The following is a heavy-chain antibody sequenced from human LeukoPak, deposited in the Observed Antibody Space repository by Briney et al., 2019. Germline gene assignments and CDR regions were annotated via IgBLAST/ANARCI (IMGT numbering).Heavy chain of an antibody. J-gene: IGHJ5*02. D-gene: IGHD6-19*01. Sequence: RPGESLKISCKGSGYSFTSYWIGWVRQMPGKGLEWMGIIYPGDSDTRYSPSFQGQVTISADKSISTAYLQRSSLKASDTAMYYCARRPQSSGMGWFDPWGQGTQVTVSS. CDR3: ARRPQSSGMGWFDP. V-gene: IGHV5-51*01. CDR2: IYPGDSDT. CDR1: GYSFTSYW.